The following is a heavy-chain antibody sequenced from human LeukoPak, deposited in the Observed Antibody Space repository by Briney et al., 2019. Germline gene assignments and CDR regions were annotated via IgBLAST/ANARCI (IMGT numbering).Heavy chain of an antibody. CDR1: GFTFSSYA. CDR2: ISYDGSNK. J-gene: IGHJ4*02. Sequence: PGGSLRLSCAASGFTFSSYAMHWVRQAPGKGLEWVAVISYDGSNKYYADSVKGRFTISRDNSKNTLYLQMNSLRAEDTAVYYCARDAKVPYYFDYWGQGTLVTVSS. V-gene: IGHV3-30-3*01. CDR3: ARDAKVPYYFDY.